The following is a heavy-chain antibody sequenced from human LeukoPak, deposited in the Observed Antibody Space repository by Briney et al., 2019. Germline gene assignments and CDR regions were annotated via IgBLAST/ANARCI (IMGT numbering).Heavy chain of an antibody. CDR3: ARDRYSGSYPLDY. Sequence: GGSLRLSCAASGFTFSDYYMTWIRQAPGKGLEWVSYISSGGSTIYYADSVKGRFTISRDNAKNSLYLQMNSLRAEDTAVYYCARDRYSGSYPLDYWGQGTLVTVSS. J-gene: IGHJ4*02. V-gene: IGHV3-11*01. CDR2: ISSGGSTI. D-gene: IGHD1-26*01. CDR1: GFTFSDYY.